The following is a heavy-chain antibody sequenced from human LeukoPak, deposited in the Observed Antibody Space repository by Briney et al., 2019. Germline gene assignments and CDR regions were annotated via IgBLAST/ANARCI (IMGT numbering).Heavy chain of an antibody. J-gene: IGHJ5*02. V-gene: IGHV1-46*01. D-gene: IGHD4-23*01. Sequence: ASVKVSCKASGYTFTSHYMHWVRQAPGQGLEWMGVINPTGDTTRYAQKFQGRVTMTRDMSTSTDYMELSSLRSEDTAVYYCARDNSVEGIAWWFDPWGQGTLVTVSS. CDR3: ARDNSVEGIAWWFDP. CDR2: INPTGDTT. CDR1: GYTFTSHY.